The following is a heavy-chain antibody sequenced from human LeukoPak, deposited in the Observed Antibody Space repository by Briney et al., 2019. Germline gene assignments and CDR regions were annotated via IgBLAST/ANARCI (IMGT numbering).Heavy chain of an antibody. J-gene: IGHJ4*02. CDR2: VYYSGTT. V-gene: IGHV4-39*07. D-gene: IGHD6-19*01. CDR3: ARGTLYRGWSYYLDF. CDR1: GDSISRSCLY. Sequence: SETLSLTCTVSGDSISRSCLYWGWIRQAPGKELVWIVSVYYSGTTSYNPSLKSRVTISVDMSKNHFSLRLRSVTAADTAMYYCARGTLYRGWSYYLDFWGQGSQVTVSS.